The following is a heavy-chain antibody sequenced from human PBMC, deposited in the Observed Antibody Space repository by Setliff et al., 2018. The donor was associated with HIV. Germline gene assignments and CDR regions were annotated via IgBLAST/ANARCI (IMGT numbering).Heavy chain of an antibody. CDR1: GYYFTNYS. CDR3: ARPRGNDYAGSGFDN. V-gene: IGHV5-51*01. D-gene: IGHD2-2*01. J-gene: IGHJ4*02. CDR2: IYPVDSET. Sequence: GESLKISCKGSGYYFTNYSIAWVRQVPGKGLEWMGIIYPVDSETRYSPSFQGQVTISADKSINTAYLQWTTLKASDSAMYYCARPRGNDYAGSGFDNWGQGTLVTVSS.